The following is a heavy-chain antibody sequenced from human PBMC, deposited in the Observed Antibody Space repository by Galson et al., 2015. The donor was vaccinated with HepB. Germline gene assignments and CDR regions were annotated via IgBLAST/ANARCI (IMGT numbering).Heavy chain of an antibody. CDR1: GYSFTSYW. J-gene: IGHJ4*02. V-gene: IGHV5-10-1*01. CDR3: VRTGKWWLDY. Sequence: QSGAAVKKPGESLRISCKGSGYSFTSYWISWVRQMPGKGLEWMGRIDPSGSCTNYSPSFQGNVTISADKSISTAYLQWRGLKACDTAMISCVRTGKWWLDYWGQGTLVTVSS. D-gene: IGHD2-15*01. CDR2: IDPSGSCT.